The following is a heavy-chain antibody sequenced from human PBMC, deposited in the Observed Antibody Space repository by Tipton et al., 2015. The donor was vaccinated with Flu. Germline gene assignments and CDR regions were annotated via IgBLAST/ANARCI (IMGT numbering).Heavy chain of an antibody. CDR3: SREQGFGGGLTYDYYSMDV. Sequence: TLSLTCTVSGGSISSYYLSWIRQHPGEGQEWIGGIYYSGCTYYNPSRQTRVSISVDTSKNQFSLNLNSVTAAETAVYNCSREQGFGGGLTYDYYSMDVWGGETTVSVSS. CDR2: IYYSGCT. D-gene: IGHD3-10*01. V-gene: IGHV4-31*03. J-gene: IGHJ6*04. CDR1: GGSISSYY.